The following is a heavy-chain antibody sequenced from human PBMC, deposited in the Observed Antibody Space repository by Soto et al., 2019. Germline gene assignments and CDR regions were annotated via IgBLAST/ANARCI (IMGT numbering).Heavy chain of an antibody. Sequence: PGGSLGLSCAASGFTFSSYGMHWVRQAPGKGLEWVAVIWYDGSNKYYADSVKGRFTISRDNSKNTLYLQMNSLRAEDTAVYYCARGGDYDFWSGYYTGDAFDIWGQGTMVTVSS. D-gene: IGHD3-3*01. CDR1: GFTFSSYG. V-gene: IGHV3-33*01. CDR2: IWYDGSNK. CDR3: ARGGDYDFWSGYYTGDAFDI. J-gene: IGHJ3*02.